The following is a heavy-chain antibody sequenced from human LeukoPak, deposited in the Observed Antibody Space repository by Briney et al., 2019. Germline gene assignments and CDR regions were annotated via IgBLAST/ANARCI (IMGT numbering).Heavy chain of an antibody. J-gene: IGHJ3*02. CDR1: GLTFSNAW. CDR3: ARVASAFDI. V-gene: IGHV3-11*01. Sequence: PGGSLRLSCAASGLTFSNAWMSWVRQAPGKGLEWVSYISSSGSTIYYADSVKGRFTISRDNAKNSLYLQMNSLRAEDTAVYYCARVASAFDIWGQGTMVTVSS. CDR2: ISSSGSTI.